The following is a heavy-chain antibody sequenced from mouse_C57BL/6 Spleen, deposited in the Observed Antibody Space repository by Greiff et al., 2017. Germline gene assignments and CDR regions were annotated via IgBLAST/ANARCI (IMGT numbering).Heavy chain of an antibody. D-gene: IGHD1-1*01. V-gene: IGHV1-5*01. CDR3: MNYGSSPLDFDV. CDR2: INPGNRDP. Sequence: VQLQQSGTVLARPGASVKMSCKTSGYTFTSYWLHWVKQRPGQGLEWIGAINPGNRDPSYNQKFKGKAKLTAVTSARTAYMELSSLTNGDSAVYYCMNYGSSPLDFDVWGTGTTVTVSS. CDR1: GYTFTSYW. J-gene: IGHJ1*03.